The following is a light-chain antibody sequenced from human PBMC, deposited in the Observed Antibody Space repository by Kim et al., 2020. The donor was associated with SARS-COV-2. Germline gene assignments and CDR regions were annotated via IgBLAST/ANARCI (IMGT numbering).Light chain of an antibody. Sequence: AASGGDRVTITRRASQGSSSWLAWYQQQPGKATKLLIYAASRLQSGVPSRFSGSGSGTDFTLIISSLQPEDVATYYWQQANSFPTFGQGTRLEIK. CDR3: QQANSFPT. CDR2: AAS. V-gene: IGKV1D-12*01. CDR1: QGSSSW. J-gene: IGKJ5*01.